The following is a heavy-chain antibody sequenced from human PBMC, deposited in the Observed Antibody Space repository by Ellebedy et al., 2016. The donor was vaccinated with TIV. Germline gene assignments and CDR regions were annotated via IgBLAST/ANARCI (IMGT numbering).Heavy chain of an antibody. CDR3: ARDDVVTAIFFDY. CDR2: IKQDGSRE. CDR1: GFTFSTYW. Sequence: GESLKISXAASGFTFSTYWMAWVRQAPGTGLEWVANIKQDGSRENYVDSVKGRFTISRDNAKNSLYLQMNSLRAEDTAVYYCARDDVVTAIFFDYWGQGTLVTVSS. D-gene: IGHD2-21*02. V-gene: IGHV3-7*01. J-gene: IGHJ4*02.